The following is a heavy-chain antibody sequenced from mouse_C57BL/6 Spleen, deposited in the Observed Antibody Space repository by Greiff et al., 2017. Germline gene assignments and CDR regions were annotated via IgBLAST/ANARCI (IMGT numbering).Heavy chain of an antibody. Sequence: EVMLVESGGGLVQPKGSLKLSCAASGFSFNTYAMNWVRQAPGKGLEWVARIRSKSNNYATYYADSVKDRFTISRDDSESMLYLQMNNLKTEDTAMYYCVRSSNPHAMDYWGQGTSVTVSS. D-gene: IGHD2-5*01. CDR3: VRSSNPHAMDY. CDR2: IRSKSNNYAT. J-gene: IGHJ4*01. V-gene: IGHV10-1*01. CDR1: GFSFNTYA.